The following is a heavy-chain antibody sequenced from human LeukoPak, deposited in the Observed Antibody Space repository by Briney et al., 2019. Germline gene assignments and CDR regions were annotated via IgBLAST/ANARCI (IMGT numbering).Heavy chain of an antibody. V-gene: IGHV4-30-4*01. D-gene: IGHD4-17*01. CDR2: IYYSGST. Sequence: TSETLSLTCTVSGGSISSGDYYWSWIRQPPGKGLEWIGYIYYSGSTYYNPSLKSRVTISVDTSKNQFSLKLSPVTAADTAVYYCARVGGVVTSAPQLDYWGQGTLVTVSS. J-gene: IGHJ4*02. CDR3: ARVGGVVTSAPQLDY. CDR1: GGSISSGDYY.